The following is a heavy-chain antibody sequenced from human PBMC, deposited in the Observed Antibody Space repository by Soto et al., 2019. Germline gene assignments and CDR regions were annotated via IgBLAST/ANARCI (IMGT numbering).Heavy chain of an antibody. CDR2: IYSGGST. V-gene: IGHV3-66*01. CDR1: GFTVSSNY. CDR3: ARGGVHPFDAFDI. D-gene: IGHD3-16*01. J-gene: IGHJ3*02. Sequence: GGSLRLSCAASGFTVSSNYMSWVRQAPGKGLEWVSVIYSGGSTYYADSVKGRFTISRDNSKNTLYLQMNSLRAEDTAVYYCARGGVHPFDAFDIWGQGTMVTVSS.